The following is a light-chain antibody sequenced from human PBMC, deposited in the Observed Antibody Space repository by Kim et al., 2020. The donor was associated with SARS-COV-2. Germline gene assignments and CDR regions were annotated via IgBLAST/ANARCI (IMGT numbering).Light chain of an antibody. J-gene: IGKJ1*01. CDR2: GAS. V-gene: IGKV3-20*01. CDR1: QTVTSGY. CDR3: QQYGSSWT. Sequence: ETVLTQFPGTLSLSPGERATLSCRASQTVTSGYLAWYQQKPGQAPRLLIYGASTRATGIPDRFSGTGSGTDFALTISRLEPEDFAVYYCQQYGSSWTFGQGTEVDIK.